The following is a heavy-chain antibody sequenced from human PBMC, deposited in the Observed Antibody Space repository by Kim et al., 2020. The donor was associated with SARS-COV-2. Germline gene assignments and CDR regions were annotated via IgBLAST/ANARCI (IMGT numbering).Heavy chain of an antibody. Sequence: GGSLRLSCAASGFTFSNYGMHWVRQAPGKGLEWVAAIWYDGSHMYYEESVKGRFTISRDNSKNTLYLQMNSLRDDDTAVYYCVRRQPGAYCGGDCFRAGFDSWGQGTLVTVSS. D-gene: IGHD2-21*01. J-gene: IGHJ4*02. CDR3: VRRQPGAYCGGDCFRAGFDS. CDR1: GFTFSNYG. V-gene: IGHV3-33*01. CDR2: IWYDGSHM.